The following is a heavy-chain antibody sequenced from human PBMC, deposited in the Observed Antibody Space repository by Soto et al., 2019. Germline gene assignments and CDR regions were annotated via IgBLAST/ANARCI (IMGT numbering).Heavy chain of an antibody. CDR2: IYYSGST. J-gene: IGHJ5*02. D-gene: IGHD2-2*02. Sequence: QVQLQESGPGLVKPSETLSLTCTVSGGSISSYYWSWMRQPPGKGLEWIGNIYYSGSTNYNPSLKSRGSISVDMSENQLSLKLRSVTAADTAIYYCARAGCSSGSCYTGWFDPWGQGTLVTVSS. CDR3: ARAGCSSGSCYTGWFDP. V-gene: IGHV4-59*01. CDR1: GGSISSYY.